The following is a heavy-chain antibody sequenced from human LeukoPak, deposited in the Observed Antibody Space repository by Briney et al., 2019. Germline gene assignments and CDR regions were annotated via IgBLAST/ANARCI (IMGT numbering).Heavy chain of an antibody. D-gene: IGHD2-8*02. CDR1: GYTFTTYD. CDR3: ARARLVRGPVTPLYYFDY. Sequence: AASVKVSCKASGYTFTTYDINWVRQATGQGLGWMGWMNPNSANTGYAQKFQGRVTITRNTSISTAYMELNSLRSDDTAVYYCARARLVRGPVTPLYYFDYWGQGVLVTVSS. CDR2: MNPNSANT. J-gene: IGHJ4*02. V-gene: IGHV1-8*01.